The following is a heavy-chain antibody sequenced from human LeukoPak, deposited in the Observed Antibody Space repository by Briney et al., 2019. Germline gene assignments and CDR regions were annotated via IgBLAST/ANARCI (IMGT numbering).Heavy chain of an antibody. Sequence: WASVKVSCKASRYIFSNYVIQWVRQAPGQSLEWMGWINGDNGNTKYSQKLQGRVTIARDTSASTAYMELRSLRFEDTAVYYCAWWEAAAGTFDVWGQGTLVTVST. D-gene: IGHD6-13*01. J-gene: IGHJ4*02. CDR1: RYIFSNYV. CDR2: INGDNGNT. V-gene: IGHV1-3*01. CDR3: AWWEAAAGTFDV.